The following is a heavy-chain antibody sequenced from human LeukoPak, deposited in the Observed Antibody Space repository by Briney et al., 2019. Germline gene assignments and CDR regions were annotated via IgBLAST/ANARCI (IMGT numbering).Heavy chain of an antibody. CDR3: ASYLVGVTRGEDY. CDR1: GYTFTGYY. J-gene: IGHJ4*02. Sequence: ASVKVSCKASGYTFTGYYMHWVRQAPGQGLEWMGWINPNSGGTNYAQKFQGRVTMTRDTSISTAYMELSRLRSDDTAVYYCASYLVGVTRGEDYWGQGTLVTVSS. D-gene: IGHD1-26*01. CDR2: INPNSGGT. V-gene: IGHV1-2*02.